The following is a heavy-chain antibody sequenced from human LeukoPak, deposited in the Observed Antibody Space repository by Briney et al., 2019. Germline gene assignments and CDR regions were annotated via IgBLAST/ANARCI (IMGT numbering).Heavy chain of an antibody. Sequence: PSETLSLTCAVYGGSFSGYYWSWIRQPPGKGLEWIGEINHSGSTNYNPSLKSRVTISVDTSKNQFSLKLSSVTAADTAVYHCARYITVTTYYFDYWGQGILVTVSS. CDR3: ARYITVTTYYFDY. CDR2: INHSGST. J-gene: IGHJ4*02. V-gene: IGHV4-34*01. CDR1: GGSFSGYY. D-gene: IGHD4-17*01.